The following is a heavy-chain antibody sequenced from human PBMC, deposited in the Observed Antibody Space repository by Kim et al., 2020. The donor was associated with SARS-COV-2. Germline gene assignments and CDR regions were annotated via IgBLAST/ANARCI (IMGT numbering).Heavy chain of an antibody. Sequence: ASVKVSCKTSGYTFTSYTIQWVRQAPGQRFEWMGWIIVGSGHTIYSQKFQGRLTLTRDTSASTVYMELSRLRSEDTATYFCTREVAGDGLDYWGQGALGT. CDR1: GYTFTSYT. CDR2: IIVGSGHT. D-gene: IGHD4-17*01. CDR3: TREVAGDGLDY. J-gene: IGHJ4*02. V-gene: IGHV1-3*01.